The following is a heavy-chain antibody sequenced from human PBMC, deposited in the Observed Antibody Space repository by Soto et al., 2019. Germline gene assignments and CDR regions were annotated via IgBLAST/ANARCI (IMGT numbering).Heavy chain of an antibody. V-gene: IGHV4-31*03. Sequence: QVQLQESGPGLVKPSQTLSLTCTVSGGSISSGGYSWSWIRQHPGKGLEWIGYNYYSGSTSSHPPLKSRVTISVDTSKNQSALKLSSVTAADTAVYYCARVGLDLWFGELFQRAKYGMDVWGQGTTVTVSS. J-gene: IGHJ6*02. CDR1: GGSISSGGYS. D-gene: IGHD3-10*01. CDR2: NYYSGST. CDR3: ARVGLDLWFGELFQRAKYGMDV.